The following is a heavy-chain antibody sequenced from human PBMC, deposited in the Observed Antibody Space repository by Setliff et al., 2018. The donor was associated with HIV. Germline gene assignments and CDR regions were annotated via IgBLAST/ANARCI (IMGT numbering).Heavy chain of an antibody. CDR2: ISHSGIT. V-gene: IGHV4-39*02. J-gene: IGHJ4*02. Sequence: SETLSLTCIVSGVSTISSSSSYYWGWIRQPPGKGLEWIGYISHSGITYYNPSLKSRVTISVDTSKNHFSLRLSSVTAADTAVYYCARGGGYDRSGYYPFDYWGQGTPVTVSS. D-gene: IGHD3-22*01. CDR3: ARGGGYDRSGYYPFDY. CDR1: GVSTISSSSSYY.